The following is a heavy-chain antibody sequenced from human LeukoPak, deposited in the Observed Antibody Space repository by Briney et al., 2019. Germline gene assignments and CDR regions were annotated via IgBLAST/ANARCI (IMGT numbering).Heavy chain of an antibody. J-gene: IGHJ4*02. CDR2: ISGSGGST. V-gene: IGHV3-23*01. CDR1: GFTFSSYW. Sequence: GGSLRLSCAASGFTFSSYWMSWVRQAPGKGLEWVSAISGSGGSTYYADSVKGRFTISRDNSKNTLYLQMNSLRAEDTAVYYCAKESGYSSSWYVRNLNFDYWGQGTLVTVSS. CDR3: AKESGYSSSWYVRNLNFDY. D-gene: IGHD6-13*01.